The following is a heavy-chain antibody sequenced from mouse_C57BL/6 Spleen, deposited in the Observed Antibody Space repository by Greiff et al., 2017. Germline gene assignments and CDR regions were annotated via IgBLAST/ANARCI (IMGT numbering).Heavy chain of an antibody. CDR3: TRPSHYYGSSFAY. CDR2: IRNKANNHAT. Sequence: DVKLVESGGGLVQPGGSMKLSCAASGFTFSDAWMDWVRQSPEKGLEWVAEIRNKANNHATYYAESVKGRFTISRDDSKSSVYLQMNSLRAEDTGIYYCTRPSHYYGSSFAYWGQGTLVTVSA. V-gene: IGHV6-6*01. J-gene: IGHJ3*01. D-gene: IGHD1-1*01. CDR1: GFTFSDAW.